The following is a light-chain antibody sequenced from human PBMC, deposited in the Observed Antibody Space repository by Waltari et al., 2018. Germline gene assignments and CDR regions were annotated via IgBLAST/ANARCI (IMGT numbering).Light chain of an antibody. V-gene: IGLV2-23*01. CDR1: SSGAGPNSF. J-gene: IGLJ2*01. CDR3: CSYATYSPVL. Sequence: QSALTHPAPLSGPPGQSFTLSFTCTSSGAGPNSFVSWYHHHPGKAPKLIIYEGSKRPSGISNRFSGFRAGNMASLTISGLQAEDEADYYCCSYATYSPVLLGGGTKVTVL. CDR2: EGS.